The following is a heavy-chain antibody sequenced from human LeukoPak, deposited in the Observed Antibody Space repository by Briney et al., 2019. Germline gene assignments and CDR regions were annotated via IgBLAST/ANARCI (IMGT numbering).Heavy chain of an antibody. Sequence: PGGSLRLSCAASGFTLDDYAMHWVRQAPGKGLEWVSGISWNSGSIGYADSVKGRFTISRDNAKNSLYLQMGSLRAEDMAVYYCARVGGSYYGYFDYWGQGTLVTVSS. D-gene: IGHD1-26*01. J-gene: IGHJ4*02. CDR2: ISWNSGSI. CDR1: GFTLDDYA. V-gene: IGHV3-9*03. CDR3: ARVGGSYYGYFDY.